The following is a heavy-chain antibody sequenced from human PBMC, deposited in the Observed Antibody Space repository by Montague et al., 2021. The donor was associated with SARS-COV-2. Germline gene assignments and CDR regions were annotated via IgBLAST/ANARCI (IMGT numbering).Heavy chain of an antibody. J-gene: IGHJ4*02. Sequence: RLSCAASGFTFSSYEMNWVRQAPGKGLEWVSYISSSGSNIHYADSVKGRFSIYRDNAKNSLYLQMNSLRAEDTAVYYCARRTYYGGYWGQGTLVTVSS. CDR3: ARRTYYGGY. CDR1: GFTFSSYE. D-gene: IGHD3-10*01. V-gene: IGHV3-48*03. CDR2: ISSSGSNI.